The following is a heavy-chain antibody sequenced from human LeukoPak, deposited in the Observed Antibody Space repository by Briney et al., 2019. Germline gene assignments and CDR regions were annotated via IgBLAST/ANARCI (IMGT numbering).Heavy chain of an antibody. V-gene: IGHV4-59*01. CDR3: ARAPKGNCNYVRYFDY. CDR2: IYYSGST. D-gene: IGHD1-7*01. Sequence: SETLSLTCTVSGGSISSYYWSWIRQPPGKGLEWIGYIYYSGSTNYNPSLKSRVTISVDTSKNQFSLKLSSVTAADTAVYYCARAPKGNCNYVRYFDYWGQGTLVTVSS. J-gene: IGHJ4*02. CDR1: GGSISSYY.